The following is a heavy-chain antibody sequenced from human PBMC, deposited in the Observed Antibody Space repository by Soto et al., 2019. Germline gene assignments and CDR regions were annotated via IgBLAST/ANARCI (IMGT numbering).Heavy chain of an antibody. V-gene: IGHV1-69*06. CDR3: ARDAVTTKDYYYGMDV. Sequence: QVQLVQSGAEVKKPGSSVKVSCKASGGTFSSYAISWVRQAPGQGLEWMGGIIPIFGTANYAQKFQGRVTITADKSTSTAYMELSSLRSDDTAVHYCARDAVTTKDYYYGMDVWGQGTTVTVSS. D-gene: IGHD4-17*01. J-gene: IGHJ6*02. CDR1: GGTFSSYA. CDR2: IIPIFGTA.